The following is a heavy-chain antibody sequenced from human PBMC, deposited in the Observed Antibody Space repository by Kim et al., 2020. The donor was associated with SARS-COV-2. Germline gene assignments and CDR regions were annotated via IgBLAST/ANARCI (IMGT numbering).Heavy chain of an antibody. CDR3: ATGRWYYL. CDR2: IKQDGTGK. Sequence: GGSLRLSCAGSGFSFSGFWMSWVRQAPGKGLEWVAKIKQDGTGKYYVDSVEGRFSISRDNAKNSVYLQMNRLRAEDTAMYYCATGRWYYLGGPGTRVTVSS. J-gene: IGHJ4*02. V-gene: IGHV3-7*03. CDR1: GFSFSGFW. D-gene: IGHD3-10*01.